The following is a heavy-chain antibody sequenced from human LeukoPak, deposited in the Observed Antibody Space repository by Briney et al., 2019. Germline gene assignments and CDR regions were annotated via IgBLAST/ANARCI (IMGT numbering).Heavy chain of an antibody. V-gene: IGHV1-18*01. Sequence: ASVKVSCKASGYTFTSYGISWVRQAPGQGLEWMGWISGYNGDTNYAQKLQGRVTMTTDTSTSTAYMDLRSLRSDDTAVYYCAREDYYGPGAYFDYWGQGTLVTVSS. CDR2: ISGYNGDT. D-gene: IGHD3-10*01. CDR1: GYTFTSYG. J-gene: IGHJ4*02. CDR3: AREDYYGPGAYFDY.